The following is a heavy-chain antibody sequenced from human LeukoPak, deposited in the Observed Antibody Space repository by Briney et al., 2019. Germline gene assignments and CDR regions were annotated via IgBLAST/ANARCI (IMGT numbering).Heavy chain of an antibody. D-gene: IGHD1-26*01. Sequence: PGGSLRLSCAASGFTFSSYGMHWVRQAPGKGLEWVAFIRYDGSNKYYADSVKGRFTISRDNSKNTLYLQMNSLRAEDTAVYYCAKGLTKLGATTPYDYWGQGTLVTVSS. CDR3: AKGLTKLGATTPYDY. CDR1: GFTFSSYG. V-gene: IGHV3-30*02. J-gene: IGHJ4*02. CDR2: IRYDGSNK.